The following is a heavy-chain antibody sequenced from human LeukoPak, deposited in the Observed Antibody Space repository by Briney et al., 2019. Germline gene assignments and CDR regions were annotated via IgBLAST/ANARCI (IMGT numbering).Heavy chain of an antibody. J-gene: IGHJ4*02. V-gene: IGHV1-18*01. CDR3: ARELYYYDSSGSYGDY. D-gene: IGHD3-22*01. CDR1: GYTFTSYG. CDR2: ISAYNGNT. Sequence: ASVKVSCKASGYTFTSYGISWVRQAPGQGLEWMGWISAYNGNTNYAQKLQGRVTMTTDTSTSTAYMELRSLRSDDTVVYYCARELYYYDSSGSYGDYWGQGTLVTVSS.